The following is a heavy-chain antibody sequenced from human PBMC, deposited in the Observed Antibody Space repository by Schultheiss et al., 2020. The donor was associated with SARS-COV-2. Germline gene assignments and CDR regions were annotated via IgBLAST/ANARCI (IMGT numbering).Heavy chain of an antibody. CDR3: TISTDWTGPYYFDY. CDR2: IKRKTDGGTT. CDR1: GFTFSKTW. Sequence: GESLKISCAASGFTFSKTWMNWVRQAPGKGLEWVGRIKRKTDGGTTDYAAPVKGRFTISRDDSKDILYLQMDSLKSDDTAVYYCTISTDWTGPYYFDYWGQGTLVTVSS. V-gene: IGHV3-15*07. J-gene: IGHJ4*02. D-gene: IGHD3-9*01.